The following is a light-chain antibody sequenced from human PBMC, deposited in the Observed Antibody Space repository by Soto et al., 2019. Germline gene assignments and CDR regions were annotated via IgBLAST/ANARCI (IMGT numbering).Light chain of an antibody. CDR1: SSDVGSYNL. Sequence: QSALTQPASVSGSPGQSVTISCTGTSSDVGSYNLVSGYQQYPAKAPKLIIYEGSERPSGVSNRFSGFKSGNAASLTISGLQAEDEADYYCCSYAAGANDVFGSGTKLTVL. CDR3: CSYAAGANDV. CDR2: EGS. V-gene: IGLV2-23*01. J-gene: IGLJ1*01.